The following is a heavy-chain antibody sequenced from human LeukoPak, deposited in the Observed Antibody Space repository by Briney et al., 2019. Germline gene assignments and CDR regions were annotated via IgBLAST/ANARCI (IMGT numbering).Heavy chain of an antibody. Sequence: GGSLRLSCAASGFTLSDYYMSWIRQAPGKGLEWVSYISSSGSTIYYADSVKGRFTISRDNAKNSLYLQMNSLRAEDTAVYYCASLTESGYDGSPDAFDIWGQGTMVTVSS. D-gene: IGHD5-12*01. CDR1: GFTLSDYY. CDR2: ISSSGSTI. CDR3: ASLTESGYDGSPDAFDI. V-gene: IGHV3-11*04. J-gene: IGHJ3*02.